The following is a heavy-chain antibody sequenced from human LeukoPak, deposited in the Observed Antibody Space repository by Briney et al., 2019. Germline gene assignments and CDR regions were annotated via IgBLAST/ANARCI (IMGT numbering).Heavy chain of an antibody. CDR2: ISSSGSTI. D-gene: IGHD4-17*01. CDR1: GFTFSSYE. CDR3: ARFRLGERLRALEH. J-gene: IGHJ4*02. V-gene: IGHV3-48*03. Sequence: PGGSLRLSCAASGFTFSSYEMNWVRQAPGKGLEWVSYISSSGSTIYYADSVKGRFTISRDNAKNSLYLQMNSLRAEDTAVYYCARFRLGERLRALEHWGQGTLVTVSS.